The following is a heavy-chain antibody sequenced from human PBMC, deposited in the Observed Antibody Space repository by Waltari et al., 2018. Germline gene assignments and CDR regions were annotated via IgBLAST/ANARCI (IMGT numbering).Heavy chain of an antibody. CDR3: ASNTITMVQGVPSYGMDV. CDR2: IYHSGST. CDR1: GYSISSGYY. J-gene: IGHJ6*02. Sequence: QVQLQASGPGLVKPSETLSLTCAVSGYSISSGYYWGWIRQPPGKGLEWIGSIYHSGSTYYNPSLKSRVTISVDTSKNQFSLKLSSVTAADTAVYYCASNTITMVQGVPSYGMDVWGQGTTVTVSS. V-gene: IGHV4-38-2*01. D-gene: IGHD3-10*01.